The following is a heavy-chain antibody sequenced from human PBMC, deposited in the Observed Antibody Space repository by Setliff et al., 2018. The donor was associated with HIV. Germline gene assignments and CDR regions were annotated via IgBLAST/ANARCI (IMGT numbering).Heavy chain of an antibody. CDR2: IYTSGST. Sequence: SETLSLTCTVSGGSISSSSYYWGWIRQPPGKGLEWTGSIYTSGSTNYNPSLKSRVTISVDTSKNQFSLKLTSVTAADTAVYYCARDQSIAARYLFDPWGQGALVTVSS. D-gene: IGHD6-6*01. CDR3: ARDQSIAARYLFDP. CDR1: GGSISSSSYY. J-gene: IGHJ5*02. V-gene: IGHV4-39*07.